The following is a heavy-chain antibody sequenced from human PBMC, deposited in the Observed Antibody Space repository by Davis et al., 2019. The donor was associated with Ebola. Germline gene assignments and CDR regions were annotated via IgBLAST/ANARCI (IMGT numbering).Heavy chain of an antibody. Sequence: GESLKISCAASGFTFSSYGMHWVRQAPGKGLEWVAVIWYDGSNKYYADSVKGRFTISRDNSKNTLYLQMNSLRAEDTAVYYCARVRQYYYVDYWGQGTLVTVSS. CDR1: GFTFSSYG. CDR3: ARVRQYYYVDY. D-gene: IGHD3-10*02. J-gene: IGHJ4*02. CDR2: IWYDGSNK. V-gene: IGHV3-33*01.